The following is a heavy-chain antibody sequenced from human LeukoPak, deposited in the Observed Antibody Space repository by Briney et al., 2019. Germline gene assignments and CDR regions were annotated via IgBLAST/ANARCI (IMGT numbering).Heavy chain of an antibody. Sequence: TGGSLRLSCAASGFTFSSYAMHWVRQAPGKGLGWVANIKLDGSEKYYVDSVKGRFTISRDNAKNSLYLQMNGMRTEDTAVYYCSRGNDYGDPYPNDFWGQGTLVTVSS. CDR2: IKLDGSEK. D-gene: IGHD4-17*01. CDR3: SRGNDYGDPYPNDF. CDR1: GFTFSSYA. J-gene: IGHJ4*02. V-gene: IGHV3-7*03.